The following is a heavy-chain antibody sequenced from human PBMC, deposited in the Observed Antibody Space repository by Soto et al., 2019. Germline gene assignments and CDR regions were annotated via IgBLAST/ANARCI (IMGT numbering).Heavy chain of an antibody. J-gene: IGHJ6*02. V-gene: IGHV3-30-3*01. CDR2: ISYDGSNK. Sequence: GGSLRLSCAASGFTFSSYAMHWVRLAPGKGLEWVAVISYDGSNKYYADSVKGRFTISRDNSKNTLYLQMNSLRAEDTAVYYCARKQYSSSSYYYYGMDVWGQGTTVTVSS. CDR1: GFTFSSYA. CDR3: ARKQYSSSSYYYYGMDV. D-gene: IGHD6-6*01.